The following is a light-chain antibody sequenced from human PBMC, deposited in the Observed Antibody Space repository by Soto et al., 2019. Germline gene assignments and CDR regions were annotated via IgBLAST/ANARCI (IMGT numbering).Light chain of an antibody. CDR1: SSDVGGYNY. Sequence: QSVLTQPASVSGSPGQSITISCTGTSSDVGGYNYVSWYQQHPGKAPNLIIFDVSNRPSGVSNRFSGSKSGNSASLTISGLQAEDEADYYCRSYTGSNTPVVFGGGTKVTVL. CDR3: RSYTGSNTPVV. J-gene: IGLJ2*01. CDR2: DVS. V-gene: IGLV2-14*01.